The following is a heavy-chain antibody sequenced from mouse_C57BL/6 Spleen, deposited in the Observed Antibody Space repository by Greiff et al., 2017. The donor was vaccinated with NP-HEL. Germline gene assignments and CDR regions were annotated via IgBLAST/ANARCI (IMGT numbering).Heavy chain of an antibody. CDR2: INYDGSST. Sequence: EVKLVESEGGLVQPGSSMKLSCTASGFTFSDYYMAWVRQVPEKGLEWVANINYDGSSTYYLDSLKSRFIISRDNAKNILYLQMSSLKSEDTATYYCARAGGLRLYYFDYWGQGTTLTVSS. J-gene: IGHJ2*01. CDR1: GFTFSDYY. CDR3: ARAGGLRLYYFDY. D-gene: IGHD2-4*01. V-gene: IGHV5-16*01.